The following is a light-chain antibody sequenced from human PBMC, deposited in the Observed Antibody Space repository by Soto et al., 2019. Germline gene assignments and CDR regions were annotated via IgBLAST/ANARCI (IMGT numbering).Light chain of an antibody. Sequence: QSALAQPPSASGTPGQRVTISCSGSSSNIGRNTVDWYQHLPGTAPKLLIYSNDQRPSGVPDRFSGSKSGTSASLAISGLQSEDEADYYRAAWDNSLHGLVFGTGTRVTVL. CDR2: SND. V-gene: IGLV1-44*01. J-gene: IGLJ1*01. CDR1: SSNIGRNT. CDR3: AAWDNSLHGLV.